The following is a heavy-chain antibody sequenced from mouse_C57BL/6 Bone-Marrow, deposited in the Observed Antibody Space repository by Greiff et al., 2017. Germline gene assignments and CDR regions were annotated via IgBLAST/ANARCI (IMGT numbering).Heavy chain of an antibody. Sequence: QVPLQQSGAELARPGASVKMSCTASGYTFTSYTMHWVKQRPGQGLEWIGYINPSSGYTKYTQKFKDKATLTADKSSSTAYMQLSSLTSEDSAVYYCARTRFAYWGQGTLVTVSA. J-gene: IGHJ3*01. CDR3: ARTRFAY. CDR2: INPSSGYT. V-gene: IGHV1-4*01. CDR1: GYTFTSYT.